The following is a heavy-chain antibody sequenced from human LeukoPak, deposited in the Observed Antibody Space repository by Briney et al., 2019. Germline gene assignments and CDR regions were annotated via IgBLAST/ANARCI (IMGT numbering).Heavy chain of an antibody. Sequence: GGSLRLSCAASGFTFSSYGMHWVRQAPGKGLEWVAFIRYDGSNKYYADSVKGRFTISRDNAKNSLYLQMNSLRAEDTAVYYCARGYYYDSSGYLYHWGQGTLVTVSS. D-gene: IGHD3-22*01. CDR2: IRYDGSNK. CDR1: GFTFSSYG. CDR3: ARGYYYDSSGYLYH. J-gene: IGHJ5*02. V-gene: IGHV3-30*02.